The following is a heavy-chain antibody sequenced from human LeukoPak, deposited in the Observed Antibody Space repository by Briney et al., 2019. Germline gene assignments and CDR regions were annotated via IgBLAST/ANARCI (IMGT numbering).Heavy chain of an antibody. CDR1: GFTFSSYS. CDR3: ARDSFVVGATFPAVRGLDY. J-gene: IGHJ4*02. CDR2: ISSSSSYI. D-gene: IGHD1-26*01. Sequence: PGGSLRLSCAASGFTFSSYSMNWVRQAPGKGLEWVSSISSSSSYIYYADSVKGRFTISRDNAKNSLYLQMNSLRAEDTAVYYCARDSFVVGATFPAVRGLDYWGQGTLVTVSS. V-gene: IGHV3-21*01.